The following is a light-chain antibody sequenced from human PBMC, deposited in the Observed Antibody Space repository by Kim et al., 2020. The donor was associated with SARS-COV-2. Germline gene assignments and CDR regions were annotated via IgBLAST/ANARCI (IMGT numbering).Light chain of an antibody. V-gene: IGKV1-5*01. Sequence: SVGDRVTITCRASQSISSWLAWYQQIPGKAAKLLSYDASSLESGVPSRFSGSGSGTEFTLTISSLQPDDFATYYCQQYNSYSRFTFGPGTKVDIK. J-gene: IGKJ3*01. CDR1: QSISSW. CDR2: DAS. CDR3: QQYNSYSRFT.